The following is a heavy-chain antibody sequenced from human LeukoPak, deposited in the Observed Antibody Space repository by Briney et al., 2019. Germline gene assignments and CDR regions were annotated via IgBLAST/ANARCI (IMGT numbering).Heavy chain of an antibody. J-gene: IGHJ6*03. CDR3: ARPTNYDYYYMDV. Sequence: GGSLRLSCAASGFTVSSNYMSWVRQAPGKGLEWVSVIYSGGSTYYADSVKGRFTISRDNSKNTLYLQMNSLRAEDTAVYYCARPTNYDYYYMDVWGKGTTVTVS. V-gene: IGHV3-53*01. CDR2: IYSGGST. CDR1: GFTVSSNY.